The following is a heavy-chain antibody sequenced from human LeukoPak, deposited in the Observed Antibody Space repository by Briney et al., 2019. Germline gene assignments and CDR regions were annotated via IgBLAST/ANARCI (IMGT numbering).Heavy chain of an antibody. D-gene: IGHD3-10*01. CDR1: GYSFTSYW. J-gene: IGHJ4*02. Sequence: GESLKISCKGSGYSFTSYWIGWVRQMPGKGLEWMGIIYPGDSDTRYSPSFQGQVTISADKSISTAYLQWSSLKASDTAMYYCATLVLLWFGESPGPYFDYWGQGTLVTVSS. CDR3: ATLVLLWFGESPGPYFDY. CDR2: IYPGDSDT. V-gene: IGHV5-51*01.